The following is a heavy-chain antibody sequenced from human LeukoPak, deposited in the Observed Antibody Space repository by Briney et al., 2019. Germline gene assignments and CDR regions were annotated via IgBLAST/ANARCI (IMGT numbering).Heavy chain of an antibody. V-gene: IGHV3-21*04. D-gene: IGHD2-15*01. CDR2: ISSSSSYI. J-gene: IGHJ4*02. CDR3: AKKKVVAAPFDY. CDR1: GFTFSSYS. Sequence: GGSLRLSCAASGFTFSSYSMNWVRQAPGKGLEWVSSISSSSSYIYYADSVKGRFTISRDNAKNSLYLQMNSLRAEDTAVYYCAKKKVVAAPFDYWGQGTLVTVSS.